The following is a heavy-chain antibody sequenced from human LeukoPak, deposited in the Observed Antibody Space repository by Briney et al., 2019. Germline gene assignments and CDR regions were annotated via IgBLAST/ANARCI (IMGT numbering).Heavy chain of an antibody. CDR3: ARKTTGTYYYFDY. CDR2: IKQDGSEK. CDR1: GFTFSSYW. V-gene: IGHV3-7*01. D-gene: IGHD1-7*01. J-gene: IGHJ4*02. Sequence: GGSLRLSCAASGFTFSSYWMSWVRQASGKGLEWVANIKQDGSEKYYVDSVKGRFTISRDNAKNSLYLQMNSLRAEDTAVYYCARKTTGTYYYFDYWGQGTLVTVSS.